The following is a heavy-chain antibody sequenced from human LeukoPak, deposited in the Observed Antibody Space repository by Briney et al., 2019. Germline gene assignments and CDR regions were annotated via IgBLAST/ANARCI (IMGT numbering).Heavy chain of an antibody. V-gene: IGHV3-30*02. Sequence: PGGSLRLSCAASGFTFSSYDMHWVRQAPGKGLEWVAFIRYDGSSKYYADSVKGRFTISRDNSKNTLYLQMKSLRAEDTAIYYCANWASYGSGNDYWGQGTLVTVSS. CDR3: ANWASYGSGNDY. J-gene: IGHJ4*02. CDR1: GFTFSSYD. CDR2: IRYDGSSK. D-gene: IGHD3-10*01.